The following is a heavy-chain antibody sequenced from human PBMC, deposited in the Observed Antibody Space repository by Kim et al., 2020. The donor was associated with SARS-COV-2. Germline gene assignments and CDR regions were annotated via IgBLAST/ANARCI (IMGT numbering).Heavy chain of an antibody. D-gene: IGHD4-17*01. V-gene: IGHV3-15*01. Sequence: GGSLRLSCAASGFTFSNAWMSWVRQAPGKGLEWVGRIKSKTDGGTTDYAAPVKGRFTISRDDSKNTLYLQMNSLKTEDTAVYYCTTDQPPDYGGVDYWGQGTLVTVSS. CDR3: TTDQPPDYGGVDY. J-gene: IGHJ4*02. CDR1: GFTFSNAW. CDR2: IKSKTDGGTT.